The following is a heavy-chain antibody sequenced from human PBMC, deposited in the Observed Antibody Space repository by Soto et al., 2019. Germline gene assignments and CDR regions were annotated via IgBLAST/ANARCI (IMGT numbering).Heavy chain of an antibody. J-gene: IGHJ6*02. D-gene: IGHD4-17*01. Sequence: QVRLQESGPGLVRPSQTLSLTCTVSGDSLSSGGYYCSWIRQLPGKGLEWIGFIYYSGSTFYNPSLGSRVTMSADASKNQISPKLSSVTAADTAVYYWAMTKTPHVRNGMDVWGQGTTVTVSS. V-gene: IGHV4-31*04. CDR1: GDSLSSGGYY. CDR3: AMTKTPHVRNGMDV. CDR2: IYYSGST.